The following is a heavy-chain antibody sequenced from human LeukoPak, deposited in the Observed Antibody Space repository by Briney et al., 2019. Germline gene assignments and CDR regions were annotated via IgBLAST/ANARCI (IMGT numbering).Heavy chain of an antibody. CDR2: IYYSGST. J-gene: IGHJ4*02. D-gene: IGHD3-10*01. CDR1: GGSISSSSYY. CDR3: ARRGPYYYGSGSYYTTDY. V-gene: IGHV4-39*01. Sequence: PSETLSLTCTVSGGSISSSSYYWGWIRQPPGKGLEWVGSIYYSGSTYYNPSLKSRVTISVDTSKNQFSLKLSSVTAADTAVYYCARRGPYYYGSGSYYTTDYWGQGTLVTVSS.